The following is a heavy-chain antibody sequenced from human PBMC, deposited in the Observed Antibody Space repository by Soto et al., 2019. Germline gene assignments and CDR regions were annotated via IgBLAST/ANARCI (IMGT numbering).Heavy chain of an antibody. V-gene: IGHV3-23*01. CDR1: GFTFSSYA. D-gene: IGHD2-15*01. CDR2: ISGSGGST. Sequence: EVQLLESGGGLVQPGGSLRLSCAASGFTFSSYAMSWVRQAPGKGLEWVSAISGSGGSTYYADSVKGRFTISRDNSKNALYLQMNSLRAEDTAVYYCAKDCSGGSCPRGSDYWGQGTLVTVSS. J-gene: IGHJ4*02. CDR3: AKDCSGGSCPRGSDY.